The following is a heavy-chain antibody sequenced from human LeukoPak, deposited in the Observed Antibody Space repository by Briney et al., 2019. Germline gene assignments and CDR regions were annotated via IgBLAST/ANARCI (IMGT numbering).Heavy chain of an antibody. V-gene: IGHV3-30*07. CDR3: ARRYYGDYDAFDI. CDR1: GFTFSSYA. Sequence: GGSLRLSCAASGFTFSSYAMHWVRQAPGNGLEWVAVISYDGSNKYYADSVKGRFTISRDNSKNTLYLQMNSLRAEDTAVYYCARRYYGDYDAFDIWGQGTMVTVSS. J-gene: IGHJ3*02. CDR2: ISYDGSNK. D-gene: IGHD4-17*01.